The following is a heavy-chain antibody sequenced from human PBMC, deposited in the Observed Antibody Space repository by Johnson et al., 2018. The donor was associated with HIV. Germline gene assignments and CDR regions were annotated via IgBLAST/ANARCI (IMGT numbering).Heavy chain of an antibody. V-gene: IGHV3-30*04. D-gene: IGHD3-9*01. Sequence: VQLVESGGGVVQPGRSLRLSCGGSGFSFSDYAIHWVRQSPGKGLEWVAVISYDGSNKYYADSVKGRFTISRDNSKNTLYLQMNSLRAEDTAVYYCARDRYPRRYFDWLFDAFDIWGQGTVVIVSS. CDR3: ARDRYPRRYFDWLFDAFDI. CDR2: ISYDGSNK. CDR1: GFSFSDYA. J-gene: IGHJ3*02.